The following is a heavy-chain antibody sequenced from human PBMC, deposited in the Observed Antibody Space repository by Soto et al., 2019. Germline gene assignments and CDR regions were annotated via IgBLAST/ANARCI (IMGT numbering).Heavy chain of an antibody. V-gene: IGHV1-8*01. CDR2: MNPNSGKT. CDR1: GSTCTSYD. CDR3: ARVGYSYGYDY. D-gene: IGHD5-18*01. J-gene: IGHJ4*02. Sequence: GASVKVPCKASGSTCTSYDINWVRQATGQGLEWMGWMNPNSGKTGYAQKFQGRVTMTRKTSISTAYMELSSLRSEDTAVYYCARVGYSYGYDYWGQGTLVTVSS.